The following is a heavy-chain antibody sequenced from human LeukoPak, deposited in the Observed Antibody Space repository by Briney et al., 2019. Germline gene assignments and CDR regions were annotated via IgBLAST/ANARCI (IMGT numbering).Heavy chain of an antibody. V-gene: IGHV3-23*01. D-gene: IGHD6-6*01. CDR2: ISGSGGST. CDR3: AKVAGYSGSSGY. Sequence: GGSLRLSCAASGFTFSSYAMSWVRQAPGKGLEWVSAISGSGGSTYYADSVKGRFTISRDNSKNTLYLQMNNMRAEDTAVYYCAKVAGYSGSSGYWGQGTLVTVSS. CDR1: GFTFSSYA. J-gene: IGHJ4*02.